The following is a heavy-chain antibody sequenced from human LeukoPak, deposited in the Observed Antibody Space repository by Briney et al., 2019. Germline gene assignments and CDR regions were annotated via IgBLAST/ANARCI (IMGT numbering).Heavy chain of an antibody. Sequence: GRSLRLSCRGSGFTFSDYGIHWVRRVPGKGLEWVAVISFDGKIETYADSAKGRFTISRDNSKNTLYLQMNSLRAEDTAVYYCARSAPSQNIVNGIGYWGQGTLVTVSS. CDR1: GFTFSDYG. V-gene: IGHV3-30*03. CDR2: ISFDGKIE. J-gene: IGHJ4*02. CDR3: ARSAPSQNIVNGIGY. D-gene: IGHD2/OR15-2a*01.